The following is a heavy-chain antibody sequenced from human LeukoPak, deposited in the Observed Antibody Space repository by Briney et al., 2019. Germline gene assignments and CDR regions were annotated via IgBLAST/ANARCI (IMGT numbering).Heavy chain of an antibody. CDR2: ISSTSSSI. D-gene: IGHD3-16*02. CDR1: GFTFSSYS. Sequence: PGGSLRLSCAASGFTFSSYSMNWVRQAPGKGLEWVSSISSTSSSIYYADSVKGRFTISRDNAKNSPYLQMNSLRAEDTAVYYCARDGGNDYVWGSYRCLDYWGQGTQVTVSS. V-gene: IGHV3-21*01. J-gene: IGHJ4*02. CDR3: ARDGGNDYVWGSYRCLDY.